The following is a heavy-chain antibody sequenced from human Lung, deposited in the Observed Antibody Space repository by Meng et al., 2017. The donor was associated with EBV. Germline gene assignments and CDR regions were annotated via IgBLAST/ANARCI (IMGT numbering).Heavy chain of an antibody. J-gene: IGHJ4*02. Sequence: HVPLVQSGAEVKKPGASVKVSCEASGFIFTSYAISWVRQAPGQGLQYMGWISAYNGNTNYAQELQGRVTMTTDTSTSTAYMELRSLRFDDTAVYYCARFYCSSTSCPHVLFDYWGQGTLVTVSS. V-gene: IGHV1-18*01. CDR3: ARFYCSSTSCPHVLFDY. CDR2: ISAYNGNT. CDR1: GFIFTSYA. D-gene: IGHD2-2*01.